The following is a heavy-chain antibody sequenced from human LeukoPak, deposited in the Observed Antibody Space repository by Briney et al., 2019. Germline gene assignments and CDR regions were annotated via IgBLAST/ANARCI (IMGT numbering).Heavy chain of an antibody. CDR1: GFTFSHSG. J-gene: IGHJ4*02. D-gene: IGHD6-13*01. CDR2: ISLSSSSL. V-gene: IGHV3-48*01. Sequence: GSLRLSCAASGFTFSHSGMHWVRQAPGKGLEWISYISLSSSSLYYADSLKGRFSISRDNAKNSLYLQMNSLRAEDTAVYYCARETPYSNTWTDFDYWGQGTLVTVSS. CDR3: ARETPYSNTWTDFDY.